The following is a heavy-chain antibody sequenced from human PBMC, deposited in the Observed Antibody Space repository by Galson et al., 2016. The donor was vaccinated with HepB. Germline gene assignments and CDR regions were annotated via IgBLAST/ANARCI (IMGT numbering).Heavy chain of an antibody. Sequence: SVKVSCKASGGSFSNYPVSWVRQAPGQGLVWLGGIIPFFGTTGSAQKFQGRVTITADKSTTTVYMGLSSLRSEDTAIYYCAKYSGSPGDYGMDVWGQGTTVTVSS. CDR1: GGSFSNYP. J-gene: IGHJ6*02. CDR3: AKYSGSPGDYGMDV. D-gene: IGHD1-26*01. V-gene: IGHV1-69*06. CDR2: IIPFFGTT.